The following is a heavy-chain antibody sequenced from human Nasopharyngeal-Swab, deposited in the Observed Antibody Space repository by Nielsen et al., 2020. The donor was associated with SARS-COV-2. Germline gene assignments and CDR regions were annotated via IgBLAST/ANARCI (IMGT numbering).Heavy chain of an antibody. Sequence: GGSLRLSCAVSGFSFSNAWMSWARQVPGKGLEWVAHITRKSDGGTTRYTAPVKDRFTIPRDDSQDTVYLQMNNLQIEDTAVYYCAGSFLGYWGQGTLVTVSS. CDR3: AGSFLGY. J-gene: IGHJ4*02. V-gene: IGHV3-15*01. CDR2: ITRKSDGGTT. D-gene: IGHD1-26*01. CDR1: GFSFSNAW.